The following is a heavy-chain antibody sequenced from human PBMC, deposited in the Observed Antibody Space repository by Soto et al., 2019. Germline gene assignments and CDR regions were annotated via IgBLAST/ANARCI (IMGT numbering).Heavy chain of an antibody. D-gene: IGHD6-6*01. Sequence: SETLSLTCTVSGGSISSDGYYWSWIRQHPGKGLEWIGYIYYSGSTYYNPSLKSRVTISVDTSKNQFSLKLSSVTAADTAVYYCARGIAARNSFDYWGQGTLVTVSS. J-gene: IGHJ4*02. V-gene: IGHV4-31*03. CDR1: GGSISSDGYY. CDR3: ARGIAARNSFDY. CDR2: IYYSGST.